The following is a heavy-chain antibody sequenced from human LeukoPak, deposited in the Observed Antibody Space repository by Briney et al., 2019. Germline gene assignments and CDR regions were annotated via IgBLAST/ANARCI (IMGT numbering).Heavy chain of an antibody. CDR2: ISSGGSSI. D-gene: IGHD5-24*01. Sequence: PGGSLRLSCAASGFTFSSYNMHWVRQAPGKGLEWVSYISSGGSSIYYADSVKGRFTISRDNAKNSLYLQMNSLRAEDTAVYYCARRQFYYYGMDVWGQGTTVTVSS. CDR3: ARRQFYYYGMDV. CDR1: GFTFSSYN. V-gene: IGHV3-48*03. J-gene: IGHJ6*02.